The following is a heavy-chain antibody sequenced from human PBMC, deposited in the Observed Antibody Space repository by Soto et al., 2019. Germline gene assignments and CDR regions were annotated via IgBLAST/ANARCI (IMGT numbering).Heavy chain of an antibody. Sequence: PGGSLRLSCAASGFTFSSYWMSWVRQAPGKGLEWVANIKQDGSEKYYVDSVKGRFTTSRDNAKNSLYLQMNSLRAEDTAVYYCAREGYYGSGSYRHWGQGTLVTVSS. CDR1: GFTFSSYW. D-gene: IGHD3-10*01. J-gene: IGHJ4*02. CDR3: AREGYYGSGSYRH. V-gene: IGHV3-7*01. CDR2: IKQDGSEK.